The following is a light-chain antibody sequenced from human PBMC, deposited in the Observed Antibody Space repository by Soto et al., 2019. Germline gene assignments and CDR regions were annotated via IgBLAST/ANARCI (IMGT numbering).Light chain of an antibody. CDR1: TSNIGSNT. Sequence: QSVVTQPPSASGTPGQRVTISCSGSTSNIGSNTVNWYQQLPGTAPKLLIYNNNQRPSGVPDRFSGSKSGTSASLAISGLQSEEEADYYCSAWDDSLNGYVFGTGTTLNVL. J-gene: IGLJ1*01. V-gene: IGLV1-44*01. CDR2: NNN. CDR3: SAWDDSLNGYV.